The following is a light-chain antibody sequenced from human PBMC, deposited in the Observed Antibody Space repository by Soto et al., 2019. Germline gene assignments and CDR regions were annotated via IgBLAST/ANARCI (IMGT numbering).Light chain of an antibody. V-gene: IGKV3-11*01. J-gene: IGKJ1*01. CDR1: QSVGSD. CDR3: QERTGWPPWT. CDR2: DAS. Sequence: EIVMTQSPATLSVSPGERATLSCRASQSVGSDLAWYQQKPGQAPRLLIYDASKRASGFPARFSGSGSGTDFTLTISSLEPEDFAVYYCQERTGWPPWTFGQGTKVDIK.